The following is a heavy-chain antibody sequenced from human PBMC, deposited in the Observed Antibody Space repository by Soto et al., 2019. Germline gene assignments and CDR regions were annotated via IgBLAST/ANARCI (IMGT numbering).Heavy chain of an antibody. V-gene: IGHV2-5*02. Sequence: QITLKESGPTLVKPTQTLTLTCTFSGFSLSADGVGVGWIRQPPGTAMEWLALIYWDDDPRYSPSLKTRPTITKDTTKNQVVLTMTNMDPVDTATYYCAHAYGGTSWPNDAFDVWGQGTVVTVSS. D-gene: IGHD2-2*01. CDR1: GFSLSADGVG. J-gene: IGHJ3*01. CDR3: AHAYGGTSWPNDAFDV. CDR2: IYWDDDP.